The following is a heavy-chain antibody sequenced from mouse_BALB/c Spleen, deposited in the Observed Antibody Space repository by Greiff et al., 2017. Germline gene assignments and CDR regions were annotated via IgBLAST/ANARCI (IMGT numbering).Heavy chain of an antibody. Sequence: VKLMESGPGLVAPSQSLSITCTVSGFSLTGYGVNWVRQPPGKGLEWLGMIWGDGSTDYNSALKSRLSISKDNSKSQVFLKMNSLQTDDTARYYCAIYGNYEGYAMDYWGQGTSVTVSS. CDR3: AIYGNYEGYAMDY. CDR2: IWGDGST. D-gene: IGHD2-1*01. J-gene: IGHJ4*01. CDR1: GFSLTGYG. V-gene: IGHV2-6-7*01.